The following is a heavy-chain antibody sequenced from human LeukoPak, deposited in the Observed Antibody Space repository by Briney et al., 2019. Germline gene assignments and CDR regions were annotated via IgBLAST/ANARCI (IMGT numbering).Heavy chain of an antibody. CDR1: GYTFTSYY. V-gene: IGHV1-46*01. D-gene: IGHD2-2*01. J-gene: IGHJ4*02. Sequence: GASVKVSCKASGYTFTSYYMHWVRQAPGQGLEWMGIINPSGGSTSYAQKFQGRVTMTRDTPTSTVYMELSSLRSEDTAVYYCARVGGYCSSTSCSIDYWGQGTLVTVSS. CDR2: INPSGGST. CDR3: ARVGGYCSSTSCSIDY.